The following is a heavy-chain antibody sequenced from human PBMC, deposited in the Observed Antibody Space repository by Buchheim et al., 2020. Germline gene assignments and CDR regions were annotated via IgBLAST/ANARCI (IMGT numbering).Heavy chain of an antibody. Sequence: QVQLVQSGAEVKKPGSSVKVSCKASGGTFSSYTISWVRQAPGQGLEWMGRIIPILGIANYAQKFQGRVTITADKSTSTAYMELSSLRSEDTAVYYCARGNVLRFLEEVDDWFDPWGQGTL. CDR2: IIPILGIA. J-gene: IGHJ5*02. CDR1: GGTFSSYT. D-gene: IGHD3-3*01. V-gene: IGHV1-69*02. CDR3: ARGNVLRFLEEVDDWFDP.